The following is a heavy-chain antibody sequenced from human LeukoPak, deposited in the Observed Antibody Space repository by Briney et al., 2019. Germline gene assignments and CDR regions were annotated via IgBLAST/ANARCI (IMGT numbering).Heavy chain of an antibody. V-gene: IGHV1-2*02. Sequence: ASVKVSCKASGYTFTGPYIHWMRQAPGQGLEWMGWINPNSGGTNYAQKFQGRVTMTRDTSISTAYMELSRLRSDDTAVYYCASFSNYGSGSYYTHDYWGQGTLVTVSS. J-gene: IGHJ4*02. CDR2: INPNSGGT. CDR1: GYTFTGPY. CDR3: ASFSNYGSGSYYTHDY. D-gene: IGHD3-10*01.